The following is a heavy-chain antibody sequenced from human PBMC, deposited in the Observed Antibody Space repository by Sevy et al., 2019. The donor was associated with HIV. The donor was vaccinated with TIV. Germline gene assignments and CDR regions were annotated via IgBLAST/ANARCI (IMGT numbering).Heavy chain of an antibody. Sequence: GGSLRLSCAASGFTFSSYSMNWVRQAPGKGLEWVSYISSSSSTIYYAHSVKGRFTISRDNAKNSLYLQMNSLRAEDTAVYYCARGALALGYCSGGSCHVIDYWGQGTLVTVSS. CDR3: ARGALALGYCSGGSCHVIDY. D-gene: IGHD2-15*01. CDR2: ISSSSSTI. V-gene: IGHV3-48*01. CDR1: GFTFSSYS. J-gene: IGHJ4*02.